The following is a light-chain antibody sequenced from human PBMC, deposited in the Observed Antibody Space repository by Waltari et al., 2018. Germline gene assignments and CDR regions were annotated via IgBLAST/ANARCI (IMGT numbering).Light chain of an antibody. J-gene: IGKJ2*01. CDR1: QTISRS. V-gene: IGKV1-39*01. CDR3: QRSNSPPYT. CDR2: GAS. Sequence: DIQMTQSPSSLSASVGDRVTITCRASQTISRSLNWFQRKPGKAPKLLIFGASSLQSGVPSRFNGSGSGTDFTLTITSLQSEDFAAYYCQRSNSPPYTFGQGTKLEIK.